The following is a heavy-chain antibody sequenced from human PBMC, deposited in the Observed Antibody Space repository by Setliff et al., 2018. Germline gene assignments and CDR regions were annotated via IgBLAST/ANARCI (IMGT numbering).Heavy chain of an antibody. CDR3: ARGFDVCGGGACYTDGPYYFDY. CDR2: IYSSGST. D-gene: IGHD2-21*02. CDR1: GGAISNYY. Sequence: SETLSLTCTVSGGAISNYYWSWIRQPPGKGLEWIGYIYSSGSTTYNPSLKSRVTMSADTSNNQFSLKLSSVAAADTAVYYCARGFDVCGGGACYTDGPYYFDYWGLGTLVTVSS. V-gene: IGHV4-59*12. J-gene: IGHJ4*02.